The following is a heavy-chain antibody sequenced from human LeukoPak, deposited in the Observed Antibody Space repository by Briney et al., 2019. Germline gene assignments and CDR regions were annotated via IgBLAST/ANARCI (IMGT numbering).Heavy chain of an antibody. CDR2: SYTSGST. Sequence: PSETLSLTCTVSGGSISSYYWSWIRQPAGKGLEWIGSSYTSGSTNYNPSLKSRVTMSVDTSKNQFSLKLSSVTAADTAVYYCARLNYYDSSGYYFKEYYFDYWGQGTLVTVSS. CDR3: ARLNYYDSSGYYFKEYYFDY. V-gene: IGHV4-4*07. CDR1: GGSISSYY. D-gene: IGHD3-22*01. J-gene: IGHJ4*02.